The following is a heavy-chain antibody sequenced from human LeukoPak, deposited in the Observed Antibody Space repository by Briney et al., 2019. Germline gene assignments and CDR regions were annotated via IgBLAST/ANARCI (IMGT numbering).Heavy chain of an antibody. D-gene: IGHD3-9*01. CDR1: GGSFSGYY. CDR2: INHSGST. V-gene: IGHV4-34*01. J-gene: IGHJ4*02. CDR3: ARHRDYDIYATFDY. Sequence: SETLSLTCAVYGGSFSGYYWSWIRQPPGKGLEWIGEINHSGSTNYNPSLKSRVTISVDTSKNQFSLKLSSVTAADTAVYYCARHRDYDIYATFDYWGQGTLVTVSS.